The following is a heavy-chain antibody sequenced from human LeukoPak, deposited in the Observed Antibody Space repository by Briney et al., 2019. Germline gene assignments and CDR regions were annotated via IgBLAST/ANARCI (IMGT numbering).Heavy chain of an antibody. CDR1: GGSFSGYY. CDR3: ARGGMQRQLVLYYFDY. V-gene: IGHV4-34*01. D-gene: IGHD6-13*01. CDR2: INHSGST. J-gene: IGHJ4*02. Sequence: SETLSLTCAVYGGSFSGYYWSWIRQPPGKGLEWIGEINHSGSTNYNPSLKSRVTISVDTSKNQFSLKLSSVTAADTAVYYCARGGMQRQLVLYYFDYWGQGTLVTVSS.